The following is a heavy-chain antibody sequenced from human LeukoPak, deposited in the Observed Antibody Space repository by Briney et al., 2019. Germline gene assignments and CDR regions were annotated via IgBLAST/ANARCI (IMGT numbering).Heavy chain of an antibody. CDR3: ARDLNTAMVIEY. CDR1: GFTFSNYW. J-gene: IGHJ4*02. CDR2: INSDGSST. V-gene: IGHV3-74*01. Sequence: PGGSLRLXCAVSGFTFSNYWMHWVRQAPGKGLVWVSRINSDGSSTSYADAVKGRFTISRDNAKNTLYLQMNSLRGDDTAVYYCARDLNTAMVIEYWGQGTLVTVSS. D-gene: IGHD5-18*01.